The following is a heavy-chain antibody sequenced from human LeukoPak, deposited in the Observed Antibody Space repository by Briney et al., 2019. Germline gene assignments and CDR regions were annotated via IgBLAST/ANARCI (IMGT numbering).Heavy chain of an antibody. Sequence: SVKVSCKASGGTFSNYAVSWVRQAPGQGLEWMGGFIPVFGPANYAQNFQGRVTLTRDTSTSTVYMELSSLRSEDTAIYYCARIRDGYNDAYDLWGQGTVVNVPS. J-gene: IGHJ3*01. CDR1: GGTFSNYA. V-gene: IGHV1-69*05. D-gene: IGHD5-24*01. CDR3: ARIRDGYNDAYDL. CDR2: FIPVFGPA.